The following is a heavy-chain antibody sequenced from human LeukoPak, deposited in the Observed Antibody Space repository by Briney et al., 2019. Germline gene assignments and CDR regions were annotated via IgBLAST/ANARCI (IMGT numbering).Heavy chain of an antibody. CDR2: IYYSGST. V-gene: IGHV4-59*08. CDR1: GGSISSYY. D-gene: IGHD6-19*01. J-gene: IGHJ4*02. Sequence: SETLSLTCTVSGGSISSYYWSWIRQPPGKGLEWIGYIYYSGSTNYNPSLKSRVTISVDTSKNQFSLKLSSVTAADTAVYYCAGYSSGWYGGGVDYWGQGTLVTVSS. CDR3: AGYSSGWYGGGVDY.